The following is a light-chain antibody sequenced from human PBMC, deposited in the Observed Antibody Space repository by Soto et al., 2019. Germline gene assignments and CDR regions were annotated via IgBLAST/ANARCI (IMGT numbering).Light chain of an antibody. CDR1: SSNIGSNY. CDR3: AAWDDSLSVL. V-gene: IGLV1-47*01. CDR2: RNN. Sequence: QSVLTQPPSASGTPCQRVTISCSGSSSNIGSNYVYWYQQLPGTAPKLLIYRNNQRPSGVPDRFSGSKSGTSASLAISGLRSEDEADYYCAAWDDSLSVLFGTGTKVTVL. J-gene: IGLJ1*01.